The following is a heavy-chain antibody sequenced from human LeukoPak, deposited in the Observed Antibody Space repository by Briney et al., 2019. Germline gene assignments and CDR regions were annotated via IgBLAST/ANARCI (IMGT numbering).Heavy chain of an antibody. CDR1: GYTFTTHD. CDR3: ARVQRVKFPLKYYFDY. CDR2: MHPNSGNT. D-gene: IGHD3-10*01. V-gene: IGHV1-8*01. Sequence: ASVKVSCKASGYTFTTHDINWVRQATGQGLEWMGWMHPNSGNTGYAQKFQGRVTMTRSTSISTAYMELSSLRSEDTAVYYCARVQRVKFPLKYYFDYWGQGTLVTVSS. J-gene: IGHJ4*02.